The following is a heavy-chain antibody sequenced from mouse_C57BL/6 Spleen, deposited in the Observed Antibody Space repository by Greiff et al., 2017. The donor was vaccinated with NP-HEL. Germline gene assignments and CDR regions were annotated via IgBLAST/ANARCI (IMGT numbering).Heavy chain of an antibody. CDR1: GYTFTDYY. CDR2: INPYNGGT. D-gene: IGHD4-1*01. V-gene: IGHV1-19*01. J-gene: IGHJ4*01. Sequence: EVQLQQSGPVLVKPGASVKMSCKASGYTFTDYYMNWVKQSHGKSLEWIGVINPYNGGTSYNQKFKGKATLTVDKSSSTAYMQLSSLTSEDSAVYYCARGAGTGYYAMDYWGQGTSVTVSS. CDR3: ARGAGTGYYAMDY.